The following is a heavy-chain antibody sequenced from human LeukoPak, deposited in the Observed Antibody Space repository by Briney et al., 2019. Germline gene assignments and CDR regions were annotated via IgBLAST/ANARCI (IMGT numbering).Heavy chain of an antibody. CDR2: INPNTGGT. CDR3: ARDRNLYSGSFAS. CDR1: GYTFTGYY. V-gene: IGHV1-2*06. Sequence: ASVKVSCKASGYTFTGYYMHWVRQAPGQGLEWMGRINPNTGGTSYAQKFQGRVTMTRDTSISTAYMELSRVTSDDTAVYFCARDRNLYSGSFASWGQGTLVTVSS. J-gene: IGHJ4*02. D-gene: IGHD1-26*01.